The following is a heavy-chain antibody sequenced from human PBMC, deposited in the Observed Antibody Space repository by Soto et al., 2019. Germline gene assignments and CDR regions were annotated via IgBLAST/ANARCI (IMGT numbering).Heavy chain of an antibody. CDR1: GYTFTSYG. CDR3: ARVVGGSYFGSFDY. J-gene: IGHJ4*02. D-gene: IGHD1-26*01. V-gene: IGHV1-18*01. CDR2: ISAYNGNT. Sequence: GASVKVSCKASGYTFTSYGIRWVRQAPGQGLEWMGWISAYNGNTNYAQKLQGRVTMTTDTSTSTAYMELRSLRSDDTAVYYCARVVGGSYFGSFDYWGQGTLVTVSS.